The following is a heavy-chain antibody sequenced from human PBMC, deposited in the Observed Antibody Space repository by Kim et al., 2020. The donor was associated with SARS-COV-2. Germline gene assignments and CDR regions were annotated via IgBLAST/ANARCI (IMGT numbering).Heavy chain of an antibody. CDR3: ARGSPVYYDILTGYYRDY. V-gene: IGHV1-46*01. CDR1: GYTFTSYY. J-gene: IGHJ4*02. CDR2: INPSGGST. D-gene: IGHD3-9*01. Sequence: ASVKVSCKASGYTFTSYYMHWVRQAPGQGLEWMGIINPSGGSTSYAQKFQGRVTMTGDTSTSTVYMELSSLRSEDTAVYYCARGSPVYYDILTGYYRDYWGQGTLVTVSS.